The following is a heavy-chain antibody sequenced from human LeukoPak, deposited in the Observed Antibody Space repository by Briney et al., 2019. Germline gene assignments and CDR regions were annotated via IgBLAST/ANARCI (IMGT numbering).Heavy chain of an antibody. CDR1: GFTLCGHD. D-gene: IGHD5-18*01. CDR3: VREARGYHYTYFGY. V-gene: IGHV3-13*01. CDR2: LSAGHHA. Sequence: WGALRLSCTGSGFTLCGHDMHWVRQTTREGLEGVAALSAGHHAFYGGSGKGRVTVSIVDGKNSLYLQMNSLRAGDTAVSYCVREARGYHYTYFGYWGQGSLVTVSS. J-gene: IGHJ4*02.